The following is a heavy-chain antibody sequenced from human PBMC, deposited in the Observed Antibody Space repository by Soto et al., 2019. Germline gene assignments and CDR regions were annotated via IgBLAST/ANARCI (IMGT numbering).Heavy chain of an antibody. J-gene: IGHJ5*02. D-gene: IGHD2-15*01. CDR3: ARGIATGQLDP. CDR1: GYTFTSYY. Sequence: ASVKVSCKASGYTFTSYYMHWVRQAPGQGLEWMGIINPSGGSTSYAQKLQGRVTMTRDTSTSTAYMDLSSLRSEDTAVYYCARGIATGQLDPWGQGTLVTVSS. V-gene: IGHV1-46*01. CDR2: INPSGGST.